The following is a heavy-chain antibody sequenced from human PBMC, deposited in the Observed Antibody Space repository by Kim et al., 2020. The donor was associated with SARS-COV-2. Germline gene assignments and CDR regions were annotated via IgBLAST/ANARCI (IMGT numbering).Heavy chain of an antibody. CDR1: GGSISSYY. CDR2: IYYSGST. J-gene: IGHJ6*01. D-gene: IGHD2-2*01. Sequence: SETLSLTCTVSGGSISSYYWSWIRQPPGKGLEWIGYIYYSGSTNYNPSLKSRVTISVDTSKNQFSLKLSSVTAADTAMYYCARDPMGRYCSSTSCYHYYG. V-gene: IGHV4-59*01. CDR3: ARDPMGRYCSSTSCYHYYG.